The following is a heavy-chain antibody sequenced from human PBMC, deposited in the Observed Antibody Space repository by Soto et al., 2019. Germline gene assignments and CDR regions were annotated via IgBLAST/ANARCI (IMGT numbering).Heavy chain of an antibody. CDR1: GYTFTSYG. V-gene: IGHV1-69*13. D-gene: IGHD3-22*01. CDR3: ARGPDYYEIDY. CDR2: IIPIFGTA. J-gene: IGHJ4*02. Sequence: SVKVSCKASGYTFTSYGISWVRQAPGQGLEWMGWIIPIFGTANYAQKFQGRVTITADESTSTAYMELSSLRSEDTAVYYCARGPDYYEIDYWGQGTLVTVSS.